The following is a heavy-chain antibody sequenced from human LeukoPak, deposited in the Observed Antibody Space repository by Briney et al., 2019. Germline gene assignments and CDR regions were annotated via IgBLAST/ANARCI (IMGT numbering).Heavy chain of an antibody. CDR1: GYTFTGYY. CDR3: ATNVVVVAASFDY. Sequence: ASVKVSCKASGYTFTGYYMHWVRQAPGQGLEWMGWINPNSGGTNYAQKFQGRVTMTRDTSISTAYMELSRLRSDDTAVYYCATNVVVVAASFDYWGQGTLVTVSS. D-gene: IGHD2-15*01. CDR2: INPNSGGT. J-gene: IGHJ4*02. V-gene: IGHV1-2*02.